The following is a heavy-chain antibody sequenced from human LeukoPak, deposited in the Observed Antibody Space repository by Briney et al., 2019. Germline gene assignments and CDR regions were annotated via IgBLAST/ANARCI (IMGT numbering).Heavy chain of an antibody. CDR2: IYYNVGT. J-gene: IGHJ4*02. V-gene: IGHV4-59*08. CDR1: GNSISSYY. Sequence: ETLSLTCSVSGNSISSYYWSWIRQPPGKGLEWIGYIYYNVGTNYNPSLKSRVTISVDKSKNHFSLKLSSVTAADTAVYYCARLRAPFSDYWGQGMLVTVSS. CDR3: ARLRAPFSDY.